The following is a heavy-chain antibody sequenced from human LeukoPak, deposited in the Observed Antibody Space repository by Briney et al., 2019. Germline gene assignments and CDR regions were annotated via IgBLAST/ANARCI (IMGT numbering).Heavy chain of an antibody. Sequence: ASVKVSCKASGYTFTGYYIHWVRQAPGQGLEWMGWINPNSGVTDYAQNFQGRVTMTRDTSISTAYMDLIRLKSDDTAVYFCARGGVVAATRPFDYWGQGTLVTVSS. CDR3: ARGGVVAATRPFDY. D-gene: IGHD2-15*01. CDR1: GYTFTGYY. J-gene: IGHJ4*02. CDR2: INPNSGVT. V-gene: IGHV1-2*02.